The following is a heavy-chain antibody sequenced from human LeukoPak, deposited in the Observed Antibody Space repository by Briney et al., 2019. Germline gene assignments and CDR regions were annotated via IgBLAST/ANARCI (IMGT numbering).Heavy chain of an antibody. V-gene: IGHV4-59*01. CDR1: GGSISSYY. CDR3: ARVGYCSGGSCLRLDWYFDL. J-gene: IGHJ2*01. CDR2: IYYSGST. D-gene: IGHD2-15*01. Sequence: SETLSLTCTVSGGSISSYYWSWIRQPPGKGLEWIGYIYYSGSTNYNPSLKSRVTISLDTSKNQFSLKLSSVTAADTAVYYCARVGYCSGGSCLRLDWYFDLWGRGTLVTVSS.